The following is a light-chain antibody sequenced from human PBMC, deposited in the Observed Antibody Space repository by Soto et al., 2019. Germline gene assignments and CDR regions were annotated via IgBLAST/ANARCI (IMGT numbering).Light chain of an antibody. J-gene: IGLJ1*01. CDR3: SAYAGSNNFV. CDR2: EVS. V-gene: IGLV2-8*01. CDR1: SSDVGYNY. Sequence: QSALTQPPSASGSPGHAVTLSFTGTSSDVGYNYVSWYQQHLGTAPKLIIYEVSQRPSGVPDRFSGSKSGNTASLTVSGLQTEDEADYYCSAYAGSNNFVFGSGTKVTVL.